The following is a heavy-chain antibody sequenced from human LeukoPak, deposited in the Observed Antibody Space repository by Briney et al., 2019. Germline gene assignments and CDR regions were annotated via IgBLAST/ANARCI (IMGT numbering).Heavy chain of an antibody. Sequence: GGSLRLSCGASGFMFSLYNMNWVRQAPGKGLEWVSFISNNSSHIYYEDSVKGRFTISRDNAKSSLYLQMDNLRAEDTAVYYCARDLGGSYKIFDHWGRGILVVVSS. D-gene: IGHD1-26*01. CDR3: ARDLGGSYKIFDH. J-gene: IGHJ4*02. V-gene: IGHV3-21*01. CDR2: ISNNSSHI. CDR1: GFMFSLYN.